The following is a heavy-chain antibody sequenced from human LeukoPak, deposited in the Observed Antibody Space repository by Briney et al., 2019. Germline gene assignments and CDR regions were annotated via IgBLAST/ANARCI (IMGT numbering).Heavy chain of an antibody. CDR3: AGGLSGSYPWDAFDI. Sequence: PGGSLRLSCAASGFTFSSYAMHWVRQAPGKGLEWVAVISYDGSNKYYADSVKGRFTISRDNSKNTLYLQMNSLRAEDTAVYYCAGGLSGSYPWDAFDIWGQGTMVTVSS. D-gene: IGHD3-10*01. V-gene: IGHV3-30*04. J-gene: IGHJ3*02. CDR1: GFTFSSYA. CDR2: ISYDGSNK.